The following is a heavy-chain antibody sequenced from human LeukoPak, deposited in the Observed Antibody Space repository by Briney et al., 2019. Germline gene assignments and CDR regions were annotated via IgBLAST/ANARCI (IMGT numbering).Heavy chain of an antibody. Sequence: ASVKVSCKVSGNTLTELSMHWVRQAPGKGLEWMGGVDPRDGETFYAQKFQGGVTMTEDTSTDTAYMEVSSLRSEDTAIYYCATFIPRPNEYGDYLYYYYGMDVWGQGTTVTVSS. CDR2: VDPRDGET. J-gene: IGHJ6*02. CDR3: ATFIPRPNEYGDYLYYYYGMDV. D-gene: IGHD4-17*01. V-gene: IGHV1-24*01. CDR1: GNTLTELS.